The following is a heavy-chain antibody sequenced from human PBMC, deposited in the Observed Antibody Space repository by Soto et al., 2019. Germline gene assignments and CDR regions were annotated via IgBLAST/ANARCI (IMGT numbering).Heavy chain of an antibody. CDR1: GYTFSGSV. D-gene: IGHD4-17*01. CDR3: ASEIDATTATSLDY. Sequence: QVQLVQSGAEVKKPGASVKVSCKASGYTFSGSVMHWVRQAPGQGLEWMGWIKADNGNTKYSQKFQGRVTMTWDTSASTAYMELSSLRSEDTAIYYCASEIDATTATSLDYWGQGTLVTVSS. V-gene: IGHV1-3*01. J-gene: IGHJ4*02. CDR2: IKADNGNT.